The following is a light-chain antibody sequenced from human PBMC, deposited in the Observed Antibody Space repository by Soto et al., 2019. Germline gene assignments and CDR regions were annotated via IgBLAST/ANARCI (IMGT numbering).Light chain of an antibody. J-gene: IGKJ4*01. CDR2: GAS. CDR1: QGIINY. V-gene: IGKV1-9*01. Sequence: IQLTQSPSSLSASLGERVTITCRASQGIINYFAWYQQQPGKAPQLLIYGASTLHGGVPSRFSGSGSGTDFTLTVSSLQPEDLATYYCQQLFMYPPTFGRGTKVEIK. CDR3: QQLFMYPPT.